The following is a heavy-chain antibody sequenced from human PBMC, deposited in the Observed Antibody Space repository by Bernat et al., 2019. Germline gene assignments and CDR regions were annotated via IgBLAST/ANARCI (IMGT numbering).Heavy chain of an antibody. V-gene: IGHV3-30-3*01. D-gene: IGHD3-22*01. J-gene: IGHJ6*02. CDR2: ISYDGSNK. Sequence: QVQLVESGGGVVQPGRSLRLSCAASGFTFSSYAMHWVRQAPGKGLEWVAVISYDGSNKYYADSVKGRFTISRDNSKNTLYLQMNSLRAEDTAVYYCARDYYDSSGYYWGYYYYGMDVWGQGTLVTVSS. CDR3: ARDYYDSSGYYWGYYYYGMDV. CDR1: GFTFSSYA.